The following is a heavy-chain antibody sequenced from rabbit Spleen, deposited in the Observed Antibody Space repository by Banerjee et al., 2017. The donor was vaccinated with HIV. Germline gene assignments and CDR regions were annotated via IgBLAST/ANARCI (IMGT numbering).Heavy chain of an antibody. J-gene: IGHJ4*01. CDR3: ARDLAGAIGWNCNL. D-gene: IGHD4-1*01. CDR1: GFDFSSYYY. Sequence: QEHLEESGGGLVKPEGSLTLTCTASGFDFSSYYYMCWVRQAPGKGLEWISCIAGSSSGFTYSATWAKGRFTCSKTSSTTVTLQMSSLTVADTATYFCARDLAGAIGWNCNLGGPGTLVTVS. CDR2: IAGSSSGFT. V-gene: IGHV1S45*01.